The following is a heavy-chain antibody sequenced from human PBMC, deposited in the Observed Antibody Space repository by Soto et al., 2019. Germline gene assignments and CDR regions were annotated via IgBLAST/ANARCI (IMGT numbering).Heavy chain of an antibody. J-gene: IGHJ6*02. V-gene: IGHV3-30*03. CDR1: GFTFSGYG. D-gene: IGHD3-3*01. CDR2: ISWDGSKQ. Sequence: GGSLRLSCAASGFTFSGYGLHWVRQAPGKGLEWLAVISWDGSKQYYGDSVKGRYTISRDNSRNSLDLQMNSLRFEDTAIYYSAGVTLSTGNYTPRRLYYYYRLDVWGQGTPVTVSS. CDR3: AGVTLSTGNYTPRRLYYYYRLDV.